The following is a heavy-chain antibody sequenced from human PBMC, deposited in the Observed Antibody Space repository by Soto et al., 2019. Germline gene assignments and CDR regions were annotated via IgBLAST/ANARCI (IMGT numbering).Heavy chain of an antibody. Sequence: QVQLVQSGAEVKKPGASVKVSCKASGYTFTNYGMHWVRQAPGQRLEWMGWINAGNGNTKYSPKFEGRVTITRDTSASTADKELSSLRSDDTAMYHWARAEYDSRGYYSHHGRDVWGQGTTVTVSS. D-gene: IGHD3-22*01. CDR2: INAGNGNT. V-gene: IGHV1-3*01. CDR3: ARAEYDSRGYYSHHGRDV. CDR1: GYTFTNYG. J-gene: IGHJ6*02.